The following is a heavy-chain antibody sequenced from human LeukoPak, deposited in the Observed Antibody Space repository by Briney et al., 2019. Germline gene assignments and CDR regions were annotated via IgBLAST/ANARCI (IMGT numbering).Heavy chain of an antibody. V-gene: IGHV3-7*01. CDR3: ARDMGGYNWGWAFDI. Sequence: GGSLRLSCAASGFTFSSYWMSWGRQAPGKGLEWVANIKKDGSEKYYVDSVKGRFTISRDNSKNTLYLQMNSLRAEDTAVYYCARDMGGYNWGWAFDIWGQGTMVTVSS. J-gene: IGHJ3*02. D-gene: IGHD5-24*01. CDR1: GFTFSSYW. CDR2: IKKDGSEK.